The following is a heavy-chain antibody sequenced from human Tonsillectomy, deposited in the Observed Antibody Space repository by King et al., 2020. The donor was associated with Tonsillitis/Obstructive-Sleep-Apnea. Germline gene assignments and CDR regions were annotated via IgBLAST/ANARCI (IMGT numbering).Heavy chain of an antibody. V-gene: IGHV3-33*01. Sequence: VQLVESGGGVVQPGRSWRLSCAASGFTFSSYGLHWVGQAPGKGRGGGAVIWYVGSNKYYADSVKGRFTISRDNSKNTLYLQMNSLRAEDTAVYYCARDREGDLLDYWGQGTLVTVSS. CDR3: ARDREGDLLDY. CDR2: IWYVGSNK. CDR1: GFTFSSYG. D-gene: IGHD3-10*01. J-gene: IGHJ4*02.